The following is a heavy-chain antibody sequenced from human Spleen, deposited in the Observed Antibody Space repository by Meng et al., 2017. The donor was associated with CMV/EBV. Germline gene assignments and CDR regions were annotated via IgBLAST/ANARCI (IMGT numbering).Heavy chain of an antibody. V-gene: IGHV3-48*03. CDR2: ITSTGSTT. J-gene: IGHJ3*02. D-gene: IGHD6-6*01. CDR1: GFTFSSYN. Sequence: GESLKISCGASGFTFSSYNMHWVRQAPGKGLEWVSYITSTGSTTYYADSMKGRFTISRDNTKNSLYLQMNSLRAEDTAVYYCARWNTIAARIAFDIWGQGTMVTVSS. CDR3: ARWNTIAARIAFDI.